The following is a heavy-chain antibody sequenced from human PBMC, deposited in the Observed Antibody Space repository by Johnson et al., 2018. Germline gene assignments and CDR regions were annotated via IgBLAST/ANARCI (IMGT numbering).Heavy chain of an antibody. J-gene: IGHJ1*01. CDR2: INHSGSP. CDR1: GGSFSGYY. CDR3: ARGPHFIGGWYLRYFQH. D-gene: IGHD6-19*01. Sequence: QVQLQQWGAGLLKPSETLSLTCAVYGGSFSGYYWSWIRQPPGKGLEWIGEINHSGSPNYNPSLKSRVTISVDTSKNPFSLKLSSVTAAETAVYYCARGPHFIGGWYLRYFQHWGQGTLVTVSS. V-gene: IGHV4-34*01.